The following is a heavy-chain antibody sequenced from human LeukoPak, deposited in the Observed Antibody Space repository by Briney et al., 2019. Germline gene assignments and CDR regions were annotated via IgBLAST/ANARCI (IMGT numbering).Heavy chain of an antibody. D-gene: IGHD4-17*01. CDR1: GFTFSSSW. J-gene: IGHJ4*02. V-gene: IGHV3-30*03. Sequence: PGGSLRLSCATSGFTFSSSWMSWVRQAPGKGLEWVAVISYDGSNKYYADSVKGRFTISRDNSESTLFLQMNSLRAEDTAVYYCARETTVTTASSFDYWGQGTLVTVSS. CDR3: ARETTVTTASSFDY. CDR2: ISYDGSNK.